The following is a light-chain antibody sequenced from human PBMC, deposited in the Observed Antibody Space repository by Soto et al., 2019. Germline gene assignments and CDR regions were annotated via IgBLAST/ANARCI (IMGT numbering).Light chain of an antibody. Sequence: DIPMTQSPSTLSASVGDRVIITCRASQSINSWLAWYQQKPGKPPNLLIYKASTLASGVPSRFSGSGSGTEFTLTISSLQPDDAATYYCQQYKSYSTFGDSTFGGGTKVEIK. CDR2: KAS. CDR1: QSINSW. CDR3: QQYKSYSTFGDST. J-gene: IGKJ4*01. V-gene: IGKV1-5*03.